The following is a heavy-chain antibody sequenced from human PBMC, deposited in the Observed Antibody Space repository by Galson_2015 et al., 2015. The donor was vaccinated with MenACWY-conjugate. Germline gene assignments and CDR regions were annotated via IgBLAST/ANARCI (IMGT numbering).Heavy chain of an antibody. CDR3: AGGLKSSGWYRIDY. V-gene: IGHV1-18*01. CDR2: ISAYNGNT. J-gene: IGHJ4*02. CDR1: GYTFTSYG. D-gene: IGHD6-19*01. Sequence: SVKVSCKASGYTFTSYGISWVRQAPGQGLEWMGWISAYNGNTNYAQKFQGRVTITADESTGTAYMELSSLRSEDTAVYYCAGGLKSSGWYRIDYWGQGTLVTVSS.